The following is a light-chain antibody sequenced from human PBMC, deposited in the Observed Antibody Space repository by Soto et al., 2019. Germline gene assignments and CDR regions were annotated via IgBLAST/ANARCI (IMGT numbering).Light chain of an antibody. CDR2: AAS. CDR1: QGITNY. CDR3: QQGHTFPWT. Sequence: DIQMTQSPSSLSASVGDRVTITCRASQGITNYLNWYQQKLGQAPRLLIYAASTLESGVPSRFGGSGSETDFTLTVTSLQPEDFATYYCQQGHTFPWTFGQGTKVDIK. V-gene: IGKV1-39*01. J-gene: IGKJ1*01.